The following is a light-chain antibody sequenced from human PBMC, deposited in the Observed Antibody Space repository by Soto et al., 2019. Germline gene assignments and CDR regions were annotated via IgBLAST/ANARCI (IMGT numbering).Light chain of an antibody. CDR2: EVN. Sequence: SALTQPPSASGSPGQSVTISCTGTSSDVGAYNYDSWYRQHPGKAPKLLIFEVNSRPSGVPDRFSGSKSGNTASLTVSGLQAEDESHYYCSSYAGSNTWVFGGGTKVTVL. CDR1: SSDVGAYNY. V-gene: IGLV2-8*01. CDR3: SSYAGSNTWV. J-gene: IGLJ3*02.